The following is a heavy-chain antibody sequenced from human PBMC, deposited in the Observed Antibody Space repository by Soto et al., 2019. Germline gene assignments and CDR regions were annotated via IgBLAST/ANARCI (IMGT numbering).Heavy chain of an antibody. CDR2: IYYSGST. D-gene: IGHD3-3*01. V-gene: IGHV4-31*03. J-gene: IGHJ6*02. CDR1: GGSISSGGYY. Sequence: SETLSLTSTVSGGSISSGGYYWSWIRQHPGKGLEWIGYIYYSGSTYYNPSLKSRVTISVDTSKNQFSLKLSSVTAADTAVYYCARGGIFWSGYDYYYYYGMDVWGQGTTVTVSS. CDR3: ARGGIFWSGYDYYYYYGMDV.